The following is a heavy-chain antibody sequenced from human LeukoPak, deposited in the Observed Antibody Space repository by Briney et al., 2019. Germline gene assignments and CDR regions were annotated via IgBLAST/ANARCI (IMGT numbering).Heavy chain of an antibody. J-gene: IGHJ4*02. CDR1: GFSVTNNY. V-gene: IGHV3-66*01. Sequence: GGSLRLSCEASGFSVTNNYMSWFRLAPGKGLEWVSVLYTGGIRYYAGFVRGRFTISRDNAKNTLYLQMNSLRPEDTAVYYCGREIEAPGKTLDYWGQGTLVTVSS. CDR3: GREIEAPGKTLDY. CDR2: LYTGGIR.